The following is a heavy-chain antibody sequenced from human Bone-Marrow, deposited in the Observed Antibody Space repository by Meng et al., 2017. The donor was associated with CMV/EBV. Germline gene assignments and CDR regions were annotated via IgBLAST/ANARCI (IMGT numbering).Heavy chain of an antibody. CDR3: AKELDSGGYSFDC. CDR2: ISAGGTTT. Sequence: CAASGFYFSSYDLTWVRQVPGRVLECGSGISAGGTTTYDADSVKGRFTISRDNFKNTLFLQMNSLRADDTAMYYCAKELDSGGYSFDCWGQGTLVTVSS. J-gene: IGHJ4*02. V-gene: IGHV3-23*01. CDR1: GFYFSSYD. D-gene: IGHD4/OR15-4a*01.